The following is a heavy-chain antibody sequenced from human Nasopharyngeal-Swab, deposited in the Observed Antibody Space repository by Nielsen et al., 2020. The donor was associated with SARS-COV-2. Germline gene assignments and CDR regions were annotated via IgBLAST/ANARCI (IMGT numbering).Heavy chain of an antibody. CDR1: GSSISSYY. V-gene: IGHV4-59*13. Sequence: SETLSLTCTVSGSSISSYYWSWIRQPPGKGLEWIGYIYYGGSTNYNPSLKSRVTISVDTSKNQFSLKLSSVTAADTAVYYCARTQLWGAFDIWGQGTMVTVSS. CDR2: IYYGGST. J-gene: IGHJ3*02. D-gene: IGHD5-18*01. CDR3: ARTQLWGAFDI.